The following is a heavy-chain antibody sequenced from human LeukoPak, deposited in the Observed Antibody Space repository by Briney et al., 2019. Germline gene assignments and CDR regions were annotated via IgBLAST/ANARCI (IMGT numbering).Heavy chain of an antibody. CDR2: ISYDGSNK. D-gene: IGHD2-2*02. V-gene: IGHV3-30-3*01. CDR1: GFTFSSYA. J-gene: IGHJ4*02. CDR3: ARIPVVRYFDY. Sequence: GGSLRLSWAASGFTFSSYAMHWVRQAPGKGLEWVAVISYDGSNKYYADSVKGRFTISRDNSKNTLYLQMNSLRAEDTAVYYCARIPVVRYFDYWGQGTLVTVSS.